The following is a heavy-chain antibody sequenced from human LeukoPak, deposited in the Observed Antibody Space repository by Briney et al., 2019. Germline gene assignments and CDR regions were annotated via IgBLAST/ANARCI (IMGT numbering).Heavy chain of an antibody. D-gene: IGHD3-10*01. CDR2: IYTSGTT. Sequence: KASETLSLTCTVSGGSISSGTYFWTWIRQPAGKGLEYMGLIYTSGTTKYNPSLKSRVTISVNTSKIQFSLNLSSVTAADTAVYYCASGSYRSAFDYWGQGTLVTVSS. J-gene: IGHJ4*02. CDR3: ASGSYRSAFDY. CDR1: GGSISSGTYF. V-gene: IGHV4-61*02.